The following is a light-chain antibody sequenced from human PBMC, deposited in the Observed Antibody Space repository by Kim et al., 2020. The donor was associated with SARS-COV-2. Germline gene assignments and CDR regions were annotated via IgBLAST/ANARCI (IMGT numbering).Light chain of an antibody. CDR2: DVS. CDR3: NSYTTSTTWV. V-gene: IGLV2-14*04. CDR1: SRDVVTYNY. J-gene: IGLJ3*02. Sequence: GQSITISCTGTSRDVVTYNYVSWYQQYPGQAPKLMIYDVSKRPSGVSDRFSGSKSGNTASLTISGLQAEDEADYYCNSYTTSTTWVFGGGTQLTVL.